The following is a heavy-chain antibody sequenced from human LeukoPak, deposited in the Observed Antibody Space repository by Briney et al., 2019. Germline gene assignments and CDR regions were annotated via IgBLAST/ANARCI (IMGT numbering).Heavy chain of an antibody. Sequence: ASVKVSCKASGYTFTSYGISWVRQAPGQGLEWMGWINPNSGGTNYAQKFQGRVTMTRDTSISTAYMELSRLRSDDTAVYYCARVAYCSSTSCSPFDYWGQGTLVTVSS. D-gene: IGHD2-2*01. CDR3: ARVAYCSSTSCSPFDY. V-gene: IGHV1-2*02. J-gene: IGHJ4*02. CDR1: GYTFTSYG. CDR2: INPNSGGT.